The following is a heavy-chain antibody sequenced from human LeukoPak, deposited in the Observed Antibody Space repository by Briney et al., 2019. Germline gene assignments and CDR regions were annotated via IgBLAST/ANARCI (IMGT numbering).Heavy chain of an antibody. CDR3: ARNPPPDDSSGYLDY. Sequence: GGSLRLSCSASGFTISNCWMTWVRQAPGKGQEWVANMNQDGSRIYYVNSVKGRFTISRDNAKNSLHLQMNSLRAEDTAVYYCARNPPPDDSSGYLDYWGQGALVTVSS. D-gene: IGHD3-22*01. CDR1: GFTISNCW. CDR2: MNQDGSRI. J-gene: IGHJ4*02. V-gene: IGHV3-7*04.